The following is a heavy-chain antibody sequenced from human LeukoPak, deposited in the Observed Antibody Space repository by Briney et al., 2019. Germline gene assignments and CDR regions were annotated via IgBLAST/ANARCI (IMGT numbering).Heavy chain of an antibody. CDR3: ARVSREYCSSTSCYVGWFDP. CDR2: ISAYNGNT. Sequence: ASVKVSCKASGYTFTSYGISWVRQAPGQGLEWMGWISAYNGNTNYAQKLQGRVTMTTDTSTSTAYMELRSLRSDDTAVYYCARVSREYCSSTSCYVGWFDPWGRGTLVTVSS. CDR1: GYTFTSYG. V-gene: IGHV1-18*04. D-gene: IGHD2-2*01. J-gene: IGHJ5*02.